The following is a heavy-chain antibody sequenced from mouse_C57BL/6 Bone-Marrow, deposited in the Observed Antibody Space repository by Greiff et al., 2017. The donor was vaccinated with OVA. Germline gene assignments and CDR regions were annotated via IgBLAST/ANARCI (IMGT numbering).Heavy chain of an antibody. J-gene: IGHJ1*03. CDR2: IHPNSGST. D-gene: IGHD2-14*01. CDR1: GYTFTSYW. Sequence: VQLQQPGAELVKPGASVKLSCKASGYTFTSYWMHWVKQRPGQGLEWIGMIHPNSGSTNYNEKFKSKATLTVDKSSSTAYMQLSSLTSEDSAVYYCGGVLPWYFDVWGTGTTVTVSS. CDR3: GGVLPWYFDV. V-gene: IGHV1-64*01.